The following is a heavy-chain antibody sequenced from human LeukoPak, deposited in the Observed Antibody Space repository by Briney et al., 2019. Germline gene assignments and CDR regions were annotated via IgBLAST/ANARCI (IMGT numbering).Heavy chain of an antibody. J-gene: IGHJ3*02. D-gene: IGHD3-10*01. Sequence: SETLSLTCTVSGGSISSYYWSWLRQPPGKGLEWIGYIYYSGSTNYNPSLKSRVTISLDTSKNQFSLKLSSLTAADTAVYYCARRAAGESRAFDIWGQGTMVTVSS. CDR3: ARRAAGESRAFDI. CDR2: IYYSGST. V-gene: IGHV4-59*01. CDR1: GGSISSYY.